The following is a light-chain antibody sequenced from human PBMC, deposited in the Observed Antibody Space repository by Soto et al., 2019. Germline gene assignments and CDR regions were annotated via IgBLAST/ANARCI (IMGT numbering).Light chain of an antibody. Sequence: EIVMTQSPATLSVSPGERATLSCRASQCVSSNLAWYQQKPGQAPRLLIYGASTRATGIPSRFSGSGSGAEFTLIISTLQYEDFSVYYCQQYNNWSPWMFGQGTKVEIK. J-gene: IGKJ1*01. CDR1: QCVSSN. CDR2: GAS. CDR3: QQYNNWSPWM. V-gene: IGKV3D-15*01.